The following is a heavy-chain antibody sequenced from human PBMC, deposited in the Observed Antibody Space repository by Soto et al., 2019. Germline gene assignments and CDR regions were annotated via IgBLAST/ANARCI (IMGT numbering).Heavy chain of an antibody. CDR3: ASTIAVAGTGGALDI. CDR1: GGSFSGYY. J-gene: IGHJ3*02. CDR2: INHSGST. Sequence: SETLSLTCAVYGGSFSGYYWSWIRQPPGKGLEWIGEINHSGSTNYNPALKSRVTISVDTSTTKFSLKLSSVTAADTAVDYCASTIAVAGTGGALDIWGQGTMVTVSS. D-gene: IGHD6-19*01. V-gene: IGHV4-34*01.